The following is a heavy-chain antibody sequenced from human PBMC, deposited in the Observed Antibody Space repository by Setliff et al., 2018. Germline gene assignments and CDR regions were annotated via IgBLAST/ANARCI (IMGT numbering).Heavy chain of an antibody. J-gene: IGHJ4*02. Sequence: PGGSLRLSCVVSGLTLSDHWVHWVHQVPGKGLVCVSRINNDGSSTTYEDSVKGRFTISRDNAKNTLYLQMNSLRAEDTAVYYCARAHSSTLSVHDYWGQGTLVTVSS. D-gene: IGHD2-2*01. CDR2: INNDGSST. V-gene: IGHV3-74*01. CDR1: GLTLSDHW. CDR3: ARAHSSTLSVHDY.